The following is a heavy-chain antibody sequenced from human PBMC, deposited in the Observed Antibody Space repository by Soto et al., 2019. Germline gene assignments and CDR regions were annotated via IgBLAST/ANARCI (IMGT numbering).Heavy chain of an antibody. CDR1: GYTFTSYD. V-gene: IGHV1-8*01. CDR3: ARRGLRRTYWFDP. Sequence: QVQLVQSGAEVKKPGASVKVSCKASGYTFTSYDINWVRQATGQGLEWMGWMNPNSGNTGYAQKFQGRVTXTXNXXISTAYMELSSLRSEDTAVYYCARRGLRRTYWFDPWGQGTLVTVSS. CDR2: MNPNSGNT. J-gene: IGHJ5*02. D-gene: IGHD4-17*01.